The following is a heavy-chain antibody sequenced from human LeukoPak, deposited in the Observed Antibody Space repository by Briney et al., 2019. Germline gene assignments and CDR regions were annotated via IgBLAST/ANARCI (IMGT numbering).Heavy chain of an antibody. Sequence: SQTLSLTCTVSGGSISSGSYYWSWIRQPAGKGLEWIGRIYTSGSTNYNPSLKSRVTISVDTSKNQFSLKLSSVTAADTAVYYCARGYCSSTSCYRFDPWGQGTLVTVSS. CDR2: IYTSGST. J-gene: IGHJ5*02. CDR1: GGSISSGSYY. CDR3: ARGYCSSTSCYRFDP. V-gene: IGHV4-61*02. D-gene: IGHD2-2*01.